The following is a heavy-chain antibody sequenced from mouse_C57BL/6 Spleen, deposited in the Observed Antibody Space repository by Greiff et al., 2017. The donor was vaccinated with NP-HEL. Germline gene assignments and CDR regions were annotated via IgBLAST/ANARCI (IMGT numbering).Heavy chain of an antibody. Sequence: VQLQQSGPELVKPGASVKISCKASGYAFSSSWMNWVKQRPGKGLEWIGRIYPGDGDTNYNGKFKGKATLTADKSSSTAYMQLSSLTSEDSAVYFCARETTVVGYWGQGTTLTVSS. CDR3: ARETTVVGY. CDR1: GYAFSSSW. CDR2: IYPGDGDT. V-gene: IGHV1-82*01. J-gene: IGHJ2*01. D-gene: IGHD1-1*01.